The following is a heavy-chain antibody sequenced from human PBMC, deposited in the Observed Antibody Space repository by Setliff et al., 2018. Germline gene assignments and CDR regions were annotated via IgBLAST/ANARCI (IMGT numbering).Heavy chain of an antibody. CDR1: GESSSGYY. CDR2: IMDGRDT. D-gene: IGHD3-22*01. Sequence: SETLSLTCAIYGESSSGYYWSWIRQSPRKTLEWIGEIMDGRDTYYNPSLKSRVTISVDTSKNQFSLKLSSVTAADTAVYYCARAHTWSLPNDNSGYPGWFDPWAREPWSPSPQ. V-gene: IGHV4-34*09. CDR3: ARAHTWSLPNDNSGYPGWFDP. J-gene: IGHJ5*02.